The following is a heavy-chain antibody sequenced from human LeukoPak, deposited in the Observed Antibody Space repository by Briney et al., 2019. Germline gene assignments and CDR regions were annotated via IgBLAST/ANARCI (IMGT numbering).Heavy chain of an antibody. J-gene: IGHJ5*02. CDR2: ISASGDYT. CDR3: AKGCISATCDSPRWFDP. D-gene: IGHD2-2*01. V-gene: IGHV3-23*01. Sequence: GGSLRLSCAASGFTFSSYAMTWVRQAPGKGLEWVASISASGDYTQYADSVKGRFTFSRDNSKNTLYLQMNSLRAEDTAVYFCAKGCISATCDSPRWFDPWGQGTLVTVSS. CDR1: GFTFSSYA.